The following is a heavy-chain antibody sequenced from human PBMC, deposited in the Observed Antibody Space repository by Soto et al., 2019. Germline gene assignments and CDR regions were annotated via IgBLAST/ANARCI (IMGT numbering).Heavy chain of an antibody. CDR1: GFTVSSKY. CDR3: ARDDVPFYGGRCHGIPFDV. J-gene: IGHJ6*03. V-gene: IGHV3-66*01. Sequence: GGSLRLSCAASGFTVSSKYMTWVRRAPGKGLEWVSLIQSGGTTYYADSVKGRFTISRDTSENTLHLQMDSLRVEDTAVYYCARDDVPFYGGRCHGIPFDVRGKGTTVTVS. D-gene: IGHD2-15*01. CDR2: IQSGGTT.